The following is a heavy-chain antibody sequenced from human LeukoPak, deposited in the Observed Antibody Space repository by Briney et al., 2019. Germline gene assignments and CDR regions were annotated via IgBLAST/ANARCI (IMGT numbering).Heavy chain of an antibody. CDR3: AKLPSVTNGFDY. J-gene: IGHJ4*02. CDR1: GFTFSTYA. CDR2: ISDTSDTA. D-gene: IGHD2-8*01. Sequence: PGGSLRLSCAASGFTFSTYAMSWVRQAPGKGLEWVSSISDTSDTAYYADSVKGRFTISRDDSNNTLYLQMNSLRAEDTAVYHCAKLPSVTNGFDYWGQGTLVTVSS. V-gene: IGHV3-23*01.